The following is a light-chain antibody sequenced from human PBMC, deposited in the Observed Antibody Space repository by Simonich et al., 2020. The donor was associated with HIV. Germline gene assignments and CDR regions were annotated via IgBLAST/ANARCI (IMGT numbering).Light chain of an antibody. Sequence: QSALTQPASVSGSPGQSITISCTGTTSDVGSYNLVSWYQQHPVKAPKLMLYECSKRPSGVSDRFSGSKCGNTASLTISGLQAEDEADYYCCSYAGTSTVIFGGGTKLTVL. J-gene: IGLJ2*01. CDR1: TSDVGSYNL. V-gene: IGLV2-23*01. CDR2: ECS. CDR3: CSYAGTSTVI.